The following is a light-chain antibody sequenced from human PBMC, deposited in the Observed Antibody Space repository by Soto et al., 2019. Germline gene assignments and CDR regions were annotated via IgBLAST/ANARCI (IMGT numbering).Light chain of an antibody. J-gene: IGKJ4*01. V-gene: IGKV4-1*01. CDR3: QQYDGPPLT. Sequence: DIVMTQSPDSLAVSLGERATINCKSSQSVLYSSNNKNYLAWYQQKPGQPPKLLIYWASTRESGVPDRFSGSGSGTDFTLTISSLQAEDVGVYYCQQYDGPPLTFGGGTKVEIK. CDR1: QSVLYSSNNKNY. CDR2: WAS.